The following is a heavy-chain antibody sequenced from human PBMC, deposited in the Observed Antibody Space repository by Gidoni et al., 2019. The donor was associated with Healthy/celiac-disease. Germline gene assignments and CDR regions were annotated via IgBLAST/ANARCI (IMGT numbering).Heavy chain of an antibody. D-gene: IGHD4-17*01. J-gene: IGHJ6*02. CDR3: ATQEYGDYVAPGFYYYGMDV. Sequence: EVQLVACGGGLVQPGGSLRLSCAASGFSFRSYSMHWVRQAPGKGLEWVSYISSSCSTIYYADSVKGRFTISRDNAKNSLYLQMNSLRDEDTAVYYCATQEYGDYVAPGFYYYGMDVWGQGTTVTVSS. CDR1: GFSFRSYS. V-gene: IGHV3-48*02. CDR2: ISSSCSTI.